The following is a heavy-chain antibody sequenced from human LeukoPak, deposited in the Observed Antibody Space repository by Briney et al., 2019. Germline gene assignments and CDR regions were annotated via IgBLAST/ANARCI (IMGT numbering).Heavy chain of an antibody. J-gene: IGHJ4*02. D-gene: IGHD2-21*02. CDR1: GGSINSGRYY. V-gene: IGHV4-39*07. CDR3: ARDLASCAGDCYSDGFDY. Sequence: SETLSLTCTVSGGSINSGRYYWSWIRQSPGKGLEWIGSIYHGGSTYYNPSLRSRVIVSVDTSKNHFSLKMSSVTAADTAVYYCARDLASCAGDCYSDGFDYWGQGALVTVSS. CDR2: IYHGGST.